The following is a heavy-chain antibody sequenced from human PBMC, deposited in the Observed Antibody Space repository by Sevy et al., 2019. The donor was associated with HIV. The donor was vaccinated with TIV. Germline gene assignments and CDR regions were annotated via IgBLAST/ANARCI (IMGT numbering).Heavy chain of an antibody. J-gene: IGHJ4*02. V-gene: IGHV4-59*08. CDR3: PRLRWDVVDAPRASPGCYFDF. CDR1: GDSISDYY. Sequence: SESLSLTCSVSGDSISDYYWSCIRQPPGKGLEWIGYTSYSGNTNYSPSLESRVDISIDTSRKRFSPRLNSVTAADTAIYCWPRLRWDVVDAPRASPGCYFDFWGQGTRVTVSS. CDR2: TSYSGNT. D-gene: IGHD2-15*01.